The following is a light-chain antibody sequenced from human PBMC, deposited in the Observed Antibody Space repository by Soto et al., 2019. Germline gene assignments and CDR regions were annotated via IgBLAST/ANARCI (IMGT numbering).Light chain of an antibody. CDR2: EAS. V-gene: IGKV1-5*03. Sequence: DIQMTQSPSTLSASVGDRVTITCRASQTISSWLAWYQQKPGKAPKLLIYEASSLKSGVPSRFSGCESGTEFTLTISSLQPDDFATYYCQQYMTLYTFGQGTKLEIK. CDR1: QTISSW. CDR3: QQYMTLYT. J-gene: IGKJ2*01.